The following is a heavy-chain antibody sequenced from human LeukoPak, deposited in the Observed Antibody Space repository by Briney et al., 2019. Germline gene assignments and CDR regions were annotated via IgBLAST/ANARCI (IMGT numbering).Heavy chain of an antibody. CDR1: GFTFSSYA. CDR3: ARGYVVITYFDY. CDR2: ILYDGSNK. D-gene: IGHD3-22*01. Sequence: GRSLRLSCAASGFTFSSYAMHWVRQAPGKGLEWVAVILYDGSNKYYADSVKGRFTISRDNSKNTLYLQMNSLRAEDTAVYYCARGYVVITYFDYWGQGTLVTVSS. J-gene: IGHJ4*02. V-gene: IGHV3-30*01.